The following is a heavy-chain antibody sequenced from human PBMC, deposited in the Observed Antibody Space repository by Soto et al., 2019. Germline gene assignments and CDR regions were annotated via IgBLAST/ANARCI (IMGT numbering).Heavy chain of an antibody. D-gene: IGHD3-16*02. J-gene: IGHJ3*01. Sequence: EVQLVESGGGLVQPGGSLRLSCAASGFTFSYYSLNWVRQAPGKGLEWISYISTSGSPISYVDSVKGRFTSSRDNAKESLYLQMSGLRDEDTAVYYCIRGGRYCDRGGFIVFWGQGTMVIVSS. CDR2: ISTSGSPI. CDR1: GFTFSYYS. V-gene: IGHV3-48*02. CDR3: IRGGRYCDRGGFIVF.